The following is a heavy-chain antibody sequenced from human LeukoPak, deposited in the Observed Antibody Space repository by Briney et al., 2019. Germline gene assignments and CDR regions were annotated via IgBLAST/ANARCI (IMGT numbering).Heavy chain of an antibody. CDR2: IYYSGTS. V-gene: IGHV4-39*07. CDR3: ASGRRNGYLYGDY. J-gene: IGHJ4*02. CDR1: GGSISSTSYY. Sequence: SETLSLTCTVSGGSISSTSYYWGWIRQPPGRGPEWIGDIYYSGTSDYNSSLKSRVTISVDTSKNQFSLKLSSLTAADTAVYYCASGRRNGYLYGDYWGQGTLVTVSS. D-gene: IGHD5-24*01.